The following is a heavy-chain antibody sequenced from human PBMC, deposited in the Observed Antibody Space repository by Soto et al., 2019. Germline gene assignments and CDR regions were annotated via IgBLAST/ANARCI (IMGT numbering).Heavy chain of an antibody. V-gene: IGHV1-69*06. Sequence: SVKVSCKASGGTFSSYAISWVRQAPGQGLEWMGGIIPIFGTANYAQKFQGRVTMTEDTSTDTAYMELSSLRSEDTAVYYCATGFPTTVTTWRYYYGMDVWGQGTTVTVSS. CDR1: GGTFSSYA. D-gene: IGHD4-17*01. J-gene: IGHJ6*02. CDR2: IIPIFGTA. CDR3: ATGFPTTVTTWRYYYGMDV.